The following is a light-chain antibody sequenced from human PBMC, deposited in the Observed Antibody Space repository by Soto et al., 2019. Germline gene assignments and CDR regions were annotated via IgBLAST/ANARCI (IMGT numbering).Light chain of an antibody. V-gene: IGKV3-20*01. Sequence: EIVLTQSPGTLSLSPGERATLSCRASQSVSSSYLAWYQQKPGQAPRLLIYGASSRATGIPDRFSGSGSGTDFTLTISRLDSEDFAVYYCQQYGSSQWTFGQGTKVEIK. CDR2: GAS. CDR1: QSVSSSY. J-gene: IGKJ1*01. CDR3: QQYGSSQWT.